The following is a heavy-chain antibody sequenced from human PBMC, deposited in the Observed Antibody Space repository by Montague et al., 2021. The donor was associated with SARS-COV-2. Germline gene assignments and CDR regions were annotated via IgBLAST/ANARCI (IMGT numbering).Heavy chain of an antibody. CDR2: IDTGSVP. Sequence: SLRLSCAASGFSFNSYDMHWVRQLPGGGLQWVSAIDTGSVPYYADSVEARFVVSRENARNSLHLQMNNLGAGDTAVYYCARTKTATGNFYGLDVWGQGTTVIVSS. V-gene: IGHV3-13*05. CDR3: ARTKTATGNFYGLDV. CDR1: GFSFNSYD. D-gene: IGHD6-13*01. J-gene: IGHJ6*02.